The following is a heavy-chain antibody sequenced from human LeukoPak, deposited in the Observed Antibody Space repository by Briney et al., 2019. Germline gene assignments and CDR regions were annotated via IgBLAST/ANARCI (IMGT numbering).Heavy chain of an antibody. CDR3: ARVRSEAGIDY. V-gene: IGHV4-59*01. J-gene: IGHJ4*02. D-gene: IGHD6-13*01. CDR1: GGSISSYY. CDR2: IYYSGST. Sequence: SETLSLTCTVSGGSISSYYWSWIRQPPGKGLEWIGYIYYSGSTNYNPSLKSRVTISVDTSKNQFSLKLSSVTAADTAVYYCARVRSEAGIDYWGQGTLVTVSS.